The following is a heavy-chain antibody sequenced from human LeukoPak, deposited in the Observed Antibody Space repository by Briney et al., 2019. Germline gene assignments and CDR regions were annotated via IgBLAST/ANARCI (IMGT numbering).Heavy chain of an antibody. Sequence: GGSLRLSCAASGFTFSSYSMNWVRQAPGKGLEWVSSISSSSYIYYADSVKGRFTISRDNAKNSLYLQMNSLRAEDTAVYYCARVSGYSGYDYSPLDYWGQGTLVTVSP. V-gene: IGHV3-21*01. CDR3: ARVSGYSGYDYSPLDY. J-gene: IGHJ4*02. D-gene: IGHD5-12*01. CDR1: GFTFSSYS. CDR2: ISSSSYI.